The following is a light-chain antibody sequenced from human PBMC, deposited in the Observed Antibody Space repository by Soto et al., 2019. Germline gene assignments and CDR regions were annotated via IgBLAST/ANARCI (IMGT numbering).Light chain of an antibody. J-gene: IGLJ2*01. CDR2: RID. CDR3: QVWDSSTPVV. V-gene: IGLV3-9*01. CDR1: NIATKN. Sequence: SYELTQPLSVSVALGQTARITCGGNNIATKNVHWYQQKPGQAPVLVIYRIDNRPSGIPERFSGSNSGNTATLTISRAQDGDEADYYCQVWDSSTPVVFGGGTKRTVL.